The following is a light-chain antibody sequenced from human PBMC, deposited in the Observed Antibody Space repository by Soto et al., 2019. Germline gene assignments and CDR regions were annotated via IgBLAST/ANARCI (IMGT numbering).Light chain of an antibody. Sequence: QYVLTQPPSASGTPGQRVTISCSGSSSNIGSNAVNWYQQLPGTAPKLLIYSNDQRPSGVPDRFSGSKSGTSASLAISGLQSEDEADYYCAAWEDSLKGVVFGGGTKLTVL. V-gene: IGLV1-44*01. CDR3: AAWEDSLKGVV. J-gene: IGLJ2*01. CDR1: SSNIGSNA. CDR2: SND.